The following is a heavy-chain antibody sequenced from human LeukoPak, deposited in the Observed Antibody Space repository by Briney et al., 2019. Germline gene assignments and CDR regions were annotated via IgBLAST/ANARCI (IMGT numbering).Heavy chain of an antibody. J-gene: IGHJ6*03. Sequence: SGGSLRLSCAASGFTFGSYTMNWVRQAPGKGLEWVSSISSSSNYYADSVKGRFTISRDDAKNSLYLQMNSLRAEDTAVYYCAREPYYYYYMDVWGKGTTVTISS. V-gene: IGHV3-21*01. CDR2: ISSSSN. CDR3: AREPYYYYYMDV. CDR1: GFTFGSYT.